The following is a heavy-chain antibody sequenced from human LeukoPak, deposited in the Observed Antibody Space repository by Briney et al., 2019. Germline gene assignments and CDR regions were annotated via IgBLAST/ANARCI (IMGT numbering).Heavy chain of an antibody. Sequence: VASVKVSCKASGYTFTTYNINWVRQAPGQGLEWMGWISGYNGSTNYAQKLQGRVTMTTDTSTSTAYMELRSLRSDDTAVYYCARDLRLIFDYWGQGTLVTVSS. CDR3: ARDLRLIFDY. CDR2: ISGYNGST. CDR1: GYTFTTYN. D-gene: IGHD3-10*01. V-gene: IGHV1-18*01. J-gene: IGHJ4*02.